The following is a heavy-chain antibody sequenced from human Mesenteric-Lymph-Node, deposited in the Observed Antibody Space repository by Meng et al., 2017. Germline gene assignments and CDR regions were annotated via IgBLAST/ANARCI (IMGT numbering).Heavy chain of an antibody. J-gene: IGHJ6*02. V-gene: IGHV1-69*06. CDR3: ARGNLIGTARGYYYYYMDV. CDR2: IIVIFGTV. D-gene: IGHD1-7*01. Sequence: SVKVSCKASGGTFSSYAISWVRQAPGQGVEWMGGIIVIFGTVNYKQKFQGRVTITADKSTSTAYMELNNLRSEETAVDYCARGNLIGTARGYYYYYMDVWGQGTTVTVSS. CDR1: GGTFSSYA.